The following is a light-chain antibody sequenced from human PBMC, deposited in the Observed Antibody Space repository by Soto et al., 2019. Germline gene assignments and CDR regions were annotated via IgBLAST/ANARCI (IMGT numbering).Light chain of an antibody. CDR2: AAS. CDR1: QSISSY. J-gene: IGKJ3*01. Sequence: DIQMTQSPSSLSASVGDRVTITCRASQSISSYLNWYQQKPGKAPKLLSYAASSLQSGVPSRFGGSGSGTDFTLTISSLQPEDFSTYYCQQTYSTPRTFGPGTRVDIK. CDR3: QQTYSTPRT. V-gene: IGKV1-39*01.